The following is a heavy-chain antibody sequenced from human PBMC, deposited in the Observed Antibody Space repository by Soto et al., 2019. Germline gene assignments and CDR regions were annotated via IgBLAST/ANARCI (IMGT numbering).Heavy chain of an antibody. J-gene: IGHJ4*02. CDR3: VRGGYVHAFDY. V-gene: IGHV4-59*01. CDR2: IYYSGNT. Sequence: MSLTCTVSGGSISYYYWGWIRQPPGKGLEWIGSIYYSGNTHYNPSLKSRVTISVDTSMNQFSLNLDSVTAVDSAVYYCVRGGYVHAFDYWGQGALVTVSS. CDR1: GGSISYYY. D-gene: IGHD5-12*01.